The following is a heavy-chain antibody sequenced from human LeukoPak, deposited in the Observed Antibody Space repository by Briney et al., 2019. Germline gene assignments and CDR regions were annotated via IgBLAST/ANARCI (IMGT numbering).Heavy chain of an antibody. J-gene: IGHJ5*02. D-gene: IGHD2-2*01. CDR1: GFSLSSYS. CDR2: ISSRNTSI. CDR3: ARDRPPLLDIVVVPAYNWFDP. Sequence: PGRSLRLSCAASGFSLSSYSFNWVRQAPGKGLEWVSYISSRNTSIYYSDSVKGRFTISRDNAKNSLYLQMNSLRAEDTAVYYCARDRPPLLDIVVVPAYNWFDPWGQGTLVTVSS. V-gene: IGHV3-48*04.